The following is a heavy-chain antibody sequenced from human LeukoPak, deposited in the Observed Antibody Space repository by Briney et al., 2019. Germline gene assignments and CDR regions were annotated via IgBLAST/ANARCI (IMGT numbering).Heavy chain of an antibody. CDR1: GDSVSSNSAA. D-gene: IGHD6-13*01. Sequence: SQTLSLTCAISGDSVSSNSAAWNWIRQSPSRGLEWLGRTYYRSKWYNDYTVSVKSRITINPDTSKNQFSLQLNSVTPEDTAVYYCARGGSSSWWSFLSPNFQHWGQGTLVTVSS. CDR2: TYYRSKWYN. J-gene: IGHJ1*01. V-gene: IGHV6-1*01. CDR3: ARGGSSSWWSFLSPNFQH.